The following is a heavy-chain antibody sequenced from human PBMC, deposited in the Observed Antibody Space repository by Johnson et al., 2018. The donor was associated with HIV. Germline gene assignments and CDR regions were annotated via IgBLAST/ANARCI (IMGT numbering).Heavy chain of an antibody. V-gene: IGHV3-30*02. J-gene: IGHJ3*02. D-gene: IGHD6-19*01. CDR2: IRYDGSNK. CDR3: ARTGRAVAGTPHAFDI. Sequence: VQLVESGGGVVQPGGSLRLSCAASGFTFSTYGMHWVRQAPGKGLEWVSFIRYDGSNKYYGDSVKGRFTVSRDNSKNTLYLQMNSLRAEDTAVYYCARTGRAVAGTPHAFDIWGQGTMVTVSS. CDR1: GFTFSTYG.